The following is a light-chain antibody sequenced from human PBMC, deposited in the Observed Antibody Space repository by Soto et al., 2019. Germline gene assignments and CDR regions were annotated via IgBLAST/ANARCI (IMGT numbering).Light chain of an antibody. CDR3: AAWDDSLSGPV. CDR2: RDN. CDR1: SSNIGSNY. J-gene: IGLJ2*01. V-gene: IGLV1-47*01. Sequence: QAVVTQPPSASGTPGQRVSISCSGSSSNIGSNYVYWYQQVPGTAPKLLIYRDNQRPSGVPDRFFGSKSGTSASLAISGLRSEDEAEYYCAAWDDSLSGPVFGGGTKVTVL.